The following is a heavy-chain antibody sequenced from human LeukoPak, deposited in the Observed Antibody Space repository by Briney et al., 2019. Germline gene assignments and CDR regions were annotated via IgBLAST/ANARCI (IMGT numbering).Heavy chain of an antibody. D-gene: IGHD3-3*02. CDR3: ARVSLNWFDP. CDR1: GGSXXSYY. CDR2: IYTSGST. V-gene: IGHV4-4*07. J-gene: IGHJ5*02. Sequence: SLXXXXSGGSXXSYYWSWIRQPAGKGLEWIGRIYTSGSTNYNPSLKSRVTMSVDTSKNQFSLKLSSVTAADTAVYYCARVSLNWFDPWGQGTLVTVSS.